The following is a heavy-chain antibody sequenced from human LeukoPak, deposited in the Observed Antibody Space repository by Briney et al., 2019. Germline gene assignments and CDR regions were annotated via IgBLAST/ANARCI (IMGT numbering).Heavy chain of an antibody. D-gene: IGHD5-12*01. CDR3: AKSINSGYDESPFDY. V-gene: IGHV3-23*01. J-gene: IGHJ4*02. CDR2: ISGSGGST. Sequence: GGSLRLSCAASGFTFSSYAMSWVRQAPGKGLEWVTAISGSGGSTYYADSVKGRFTISRDNSKNTLYLQMNSLRAEDTAVYYCAKSINSGYDESPFDYWGQGTLVTVSS. CDR1: GFTFSSYA.